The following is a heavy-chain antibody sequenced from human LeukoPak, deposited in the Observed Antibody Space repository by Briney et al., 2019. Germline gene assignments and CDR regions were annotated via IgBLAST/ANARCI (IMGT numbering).Heavy chain of an antibody. V-gene: IGHV3-23*01. CDR1: GFTFSSYT. CDR2: ISGSGSTT. D-gene: IGHD3-22*01. Sequence: PGGSLRLSCAASGFTFSSYTMSWVRQAPGEGLEWVSGISGSGSTTNYAESVKGRFTIFRDNSNNTLYLQMNSLRDDDTAIYFCAKLPHGGWLFKPLGGFDTWGQGTMVTVSS. J-gene: IGHJ3*02. CDR3: AKLPHGGWLFKPLGGFDT.